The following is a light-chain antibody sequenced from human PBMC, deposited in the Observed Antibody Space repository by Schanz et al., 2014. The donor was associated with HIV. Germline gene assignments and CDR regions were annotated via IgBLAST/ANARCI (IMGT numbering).Light chain of an antibody. CDR3: SSSSTNTCV. V-gene: IGLV2-14*01. CDR2: DGS. J-gene: IGLJ3*02. Sequence: QSALTQPASVSGSPGQSITISCTGTSSDVGGYNYVSWYQQHPGKAPKLMIYDGSSRPSGVSNRFSGYKSGDTASLTISGLQAEDEAEYYCSSSSTNTCVFGGGTKVPS. CDR1: SSDVGGYNY.